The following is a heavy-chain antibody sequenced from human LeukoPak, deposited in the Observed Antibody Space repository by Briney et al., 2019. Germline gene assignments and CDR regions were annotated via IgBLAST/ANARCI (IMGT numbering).Heavy chain of an antibody. D-gene: IGHD3-22*01. J-gene: IGHJ4*02. V-gene: IGHV1-46*01. CDR3: AREYYYDSSGYVIDY. Sequence: ASVKVSCKASGYTFTSYYMHWVRQAPGQGLEWMGIINPSGGSTSYAQKFQGRVTMTRDMSTSTVYMELSSLRSEDTAVYYCAREYYYDSSGYVIDYWGQGTLVTVSS. CDR1: GYTFTSYY. CDR2: INPSGGST.